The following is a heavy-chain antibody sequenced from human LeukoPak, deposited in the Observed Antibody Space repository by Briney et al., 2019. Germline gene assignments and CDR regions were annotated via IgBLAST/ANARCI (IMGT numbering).Heavy chain of an antibody. Sequence: GRSLRLSCAASGFTFSIYAMQWVRQARGRGLEGVADISYDGSNKYYAGSVKGRFTISRDNYKNTLYLQMNRLRAEDTAVCYCARDLKHIVGVPAAIGFDYWGQGTLVTVSS. CDR1: GFTFSIYA. D-gene: IGHD2-2*01. CDR3: ARDLKHIVGVPAAIGFDY. V-gene: IGHV3-30*04. CDR2: ISYDGSNK. J-gene: IGHJ4*02.